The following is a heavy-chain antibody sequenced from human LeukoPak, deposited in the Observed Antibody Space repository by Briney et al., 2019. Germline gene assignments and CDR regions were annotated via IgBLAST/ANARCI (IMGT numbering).Heavy chain of an antibody. D-gene: IGHD1-1*01. CDR1: GGSFNSGSYY. CDR3: ARHVKSGTNWLTRFDY. V-gene: IGHV4-61*02. J-gene: IGHJ4*02. Sequence: PSETLSLTCTVSGGSFNSGSYYWSWIRQPAGKGLEWVGRIYTSGSTNYNPSLNSRVTISVDTSKNQFSLQLTSVTAADTAVYYCARHVKSGTNWLTRFDYWGQGTLATVSS. CDR2: IYTSGST.